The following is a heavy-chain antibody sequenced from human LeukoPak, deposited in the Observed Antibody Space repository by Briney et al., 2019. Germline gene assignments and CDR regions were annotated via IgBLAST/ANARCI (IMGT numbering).Heavy chain of an antibody. V-gene: IGHV4-39*07. D-gene: IGHD1-1*01. J-gene: IGHJ4*02. Sequence: SATLSLTCTVSGVSITSSDYYWAWIRQPPGKGLEWIGSFFYSVNTYYNPSLKSRVTISMDASNNQLSLKLHYVAAADTAVYYCATGRNWNFLSHFDYWGQGALVTVSS. CDR2: FFYSVNT. CDR1: GVSITSSDYY. CDR3: ATGRNWNFLSHFDY.